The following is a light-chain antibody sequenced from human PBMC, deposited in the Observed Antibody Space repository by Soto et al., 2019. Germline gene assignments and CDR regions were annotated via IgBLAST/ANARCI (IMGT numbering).Light chain of an antibody. J-gene: IGKJ2*01. CDR3: QQYGYSLYT. CDR1: QSLTTSY. CDR2: GVS. V-gene: IGKV3-20*01. Sequence: EIVLTQSPGTLSLSPGERATLSCRASQSLTTSYLAWYQQKPGQAPRLLIYGVSSRATGIPDRFSGSGSGTDFTLTISRLEPEDFAVYYCQQYGYSLYTFGQGTKLEIK.